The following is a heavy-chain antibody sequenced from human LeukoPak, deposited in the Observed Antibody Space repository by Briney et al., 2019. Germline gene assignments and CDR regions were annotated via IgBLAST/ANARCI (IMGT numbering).Heavy chain of an antibody. V-gene: IGHV1-46*01. CDR1: GYTFTSYY. CDR3: ARVSGALRYFDL. D-gene: IGHD4-17*01. J-gene: IGHJ2*01. Sequence: ASVKLSCKASGYTFTSYYMHWVRQAPGQGLEWMGIINPSGGSRSYAQKFQGRVTMTRDTSTSTVYMELSSLRSEDTAVYYCARVSGALRYFDLWGRGTLVTVSS. CDR2: INPSGGSR.